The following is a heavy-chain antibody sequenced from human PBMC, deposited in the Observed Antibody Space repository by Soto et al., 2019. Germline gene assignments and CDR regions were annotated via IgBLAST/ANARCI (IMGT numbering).Heavy chain of an antibody. J-gene: IGHJ6*03. Sequence: SQTLSLTCAISGDSVSSNSAAWNCIRQSPSRGLEWLGRTYYRSKWYNDYAVSVKSRITINPDTSKNQFSLQLNSVTPEDTAVYYCARVRRAVAGTHYYYHLAGWGQGTTVTVSS. CDR2: TYYRSKWYN. CDR3: ARVRRAVAGTHYYYHLAG. D-gene: IGHD6-19*01. CDR1: GDSVSSNSAA. V-gene: IGHV6-1*01.